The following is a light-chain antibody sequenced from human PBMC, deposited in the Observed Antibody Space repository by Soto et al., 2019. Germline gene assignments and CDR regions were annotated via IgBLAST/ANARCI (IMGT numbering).Light chain of an antibody. J-gene: IGLJ1*01. CDR2: DVS. Sequence: QSALTQPASVSGSPGQSITISCTGTISDVGGYNFVSWYQQYPGKAPKLMICDVSNRPSGVSNRFSGSKSGNTASLTISGLQAEDEADYSCSSFTASNHVFGTWTKVTVL. V-gene: IGLV2-14*03. CDR1: ISDVGGYNF. CDR3: SSFTASNHV.